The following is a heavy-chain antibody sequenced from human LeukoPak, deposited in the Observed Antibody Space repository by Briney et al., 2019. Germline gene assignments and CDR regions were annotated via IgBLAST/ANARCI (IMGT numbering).Heavy chain of an antibody. CDR3: ARDPYSGYDPNPYYFDY. CDR1: GYTFTSYA. CDR2: INAGNGNT. D-gene: IGHD5-12*01. Sequence: ASVKVSCKASGYTFTSYAMHWVRQAPGQRLEWMGWINAGNGNTKYSQKFQGGVTITRDTSASTAYMELSSLRSEDTAVYYCARDPYSGYDPNPYYFDYWGQGTLVTVSS. J-gene: IGHJ4*02. V-gene: IGHV1-3*01.